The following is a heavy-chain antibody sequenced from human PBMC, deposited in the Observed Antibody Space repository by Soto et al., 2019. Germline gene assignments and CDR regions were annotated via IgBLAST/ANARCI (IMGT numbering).Heavy chain of an antibody. V-gene: IGHV3-64D*06. J-gene: IGHJ4*02. Sequence: GGSLRLSCSASGFTFSSYAMHWVRQAPGKGLEYVSAISSDGGSSYYADSVKGRFTVSRDNSKNTLYLQMSSLRAEDTAVYYCVKDRNYDILTGYYNDLGYWGQGTLVTVSS. CDR1: GFTFSSYA. CDR3: VKDRNYDILTGYYNDLGY. CDR2: ISSDGGSS. D-gene: IGHD3-9*01.